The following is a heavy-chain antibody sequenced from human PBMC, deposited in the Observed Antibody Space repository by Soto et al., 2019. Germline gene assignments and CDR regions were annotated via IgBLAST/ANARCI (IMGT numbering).Heavy chain of an antibody. CDR3: ARDQRTNPFDY. Sequence: SETLSLTCAVSGYSISSGYYWGWIRQPPGKGLEWIGSIYHSGSTYYNPSLKSRVTISVDTSKNQFSLKLSSVTAEDTDVYYCARDQRTNPFDYWGQGTLVTVSS. CDR1: GYSISSGYY. CDR2: IYHSGST. V-gene: IGHV4-38-2*02. J-gene: IGHJ4*02. D-gene: IGHD3-3*01.